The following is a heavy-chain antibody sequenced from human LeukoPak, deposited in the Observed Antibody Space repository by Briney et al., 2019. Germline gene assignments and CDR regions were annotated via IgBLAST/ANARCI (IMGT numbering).Heavy chain of an antibody. CDR1: GFTFSNYA. CDR2: ISTASTGT. CDR3: AKRGSALRYVGF. V-gene: IGHV3-23*01. D-gene: IGHD3-9*01. Sequence: GGSLRLSCAASGFTFSNYAMSWVRQAPGKGLEWVSAISTASTGTYYTDSVKGRFTISRDNSQNTLYLQMNSLRAEDTAIYYCAKRGSALRYVGFWGQGTLVTVSS. J-gene: IGHJ4*02.